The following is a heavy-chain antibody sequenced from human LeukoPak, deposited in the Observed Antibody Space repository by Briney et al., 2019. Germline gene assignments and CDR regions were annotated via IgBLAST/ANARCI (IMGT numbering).Heavy chain of an antibody. CDR2: IRADAVTT. V-gene: IGHV3-NL1*01. D-gene: IGHD3-22*01. CDR3: AKDSPTDSSGYIDAFDI. Sequence: GGTLRLSCAASGFIFTHHGMNWVRQAPGKGLEWVSGIRADAVTTFYADSVKGRFTISRDNSKNTLYLQMNSLRAEGTAVYYCAKDSPTDSSGYIDAFDIWGQGTMVTVSS. J-gene: IGHJ3*02. CDR1: GFIFTHHG.